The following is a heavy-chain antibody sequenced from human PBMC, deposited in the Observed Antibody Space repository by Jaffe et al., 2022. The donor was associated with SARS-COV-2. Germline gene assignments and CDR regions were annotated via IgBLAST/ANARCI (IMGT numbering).Heavy chain of an antibody. V-gene: IGHV3-72*01. CDR1: GFTFSDHY. Sequence: EVQLVESGGGLVQPGGSLRLSCAASGFTFSDHYMDWVRQAPGKGLEWVGRTRNKANSYTTEYAASVKGRFTISRDDSKNSLYLQMNSLKTEDTAVYYCARVYDSGPFDYWGQGTLVTVSS. CDR3: ARVYDSGPFDY. CDR2: TRNKANSYTT. J-gene: IGHJ4*02. D-gene: IGHD3-22*01.